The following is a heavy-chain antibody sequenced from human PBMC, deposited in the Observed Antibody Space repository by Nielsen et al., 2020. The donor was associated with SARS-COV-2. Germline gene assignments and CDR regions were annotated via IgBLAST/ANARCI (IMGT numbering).Heavy chain of an antibody. D-gene: IGHD2/OR15-2a*01. CDR1: GGSIGSYY. V-gene: IGHV4-59*08. CDR3: ASLPALNNYSDS. CDR2: IYYSGST. Sequence: SETLSLTCTVSGGSIGSYYWSWIRQPPGKGLEWIGYIYYSGSTNYNPSLKSRITISVDTSKNQFSLKLPSVTAADTAVYYCASLPALNNYSDSWGQGTLVTVSS. J-gene: IGHJ4*02.